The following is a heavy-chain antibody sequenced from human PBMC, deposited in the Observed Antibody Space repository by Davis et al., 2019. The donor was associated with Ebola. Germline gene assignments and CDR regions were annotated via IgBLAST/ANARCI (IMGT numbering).Heavy chain of an antibody. J-gene: IGHJ4*02. D-gene: IGHD3-3*01. Sequence: GGSLRLSCAASGFTFSSYSMNWVRQAPGKGLVWVSSISSSSSYIYYADSVKGRFTISRDNAKNSLYLQMNSLRAEDTAVYYCARERSIFLAADYFDYWGQGTLVTVSS. CDR1: GFTFSSYS. CDR3: ARERSIFLAADYFDY. CDR2: ISSSSSYI. V-gene: IGHV3-21*01.